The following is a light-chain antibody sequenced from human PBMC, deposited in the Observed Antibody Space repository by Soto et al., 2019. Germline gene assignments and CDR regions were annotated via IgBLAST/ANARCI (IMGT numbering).Light chain of an antibody. Sequence: QSALTQPASVSGSPGQSITISCTGTSCDVGGYNYVSWYQQHPGKAPKLMIYDVSNRPSGVSNRFSGAKSGNTDSLTIYCVQADDEADYYCSSYASSSSYVVGTGTKLTV. CDR1: SCDVGGYNY. CDR2: DVS. J-gene: IGLJ1*01. CDR3: SSYASSSSYV. V-gene: IGLV2-14*01.